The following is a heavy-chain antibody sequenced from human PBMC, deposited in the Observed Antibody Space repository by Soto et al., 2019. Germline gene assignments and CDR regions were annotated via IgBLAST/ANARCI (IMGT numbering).Heavy chain of an antibody. CDR3: VRWVTAMMGEYYVDY. Sequence: QIQLVQSGPEMKKPGTSVKISCKASGYIFVSQAISWVRQAPGQVLEWVAWISPANSYTHSAQKFQDRVIVTADTSTMTAYLDLKRLRSDDTAEYYCVRWVTAMMGEYYVDYWGQGTLVTVST. J-gene: IGHJ4*02. D-gene: IGHD5-18*01. V-gene: IGHV1-18*01. CDR1: GYIFVSQA. CDR2: ISPANSYT.